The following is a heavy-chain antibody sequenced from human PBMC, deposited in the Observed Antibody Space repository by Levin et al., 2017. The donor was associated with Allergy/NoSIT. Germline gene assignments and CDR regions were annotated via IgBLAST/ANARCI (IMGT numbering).Heavy chain of an antibody. CDR3: ANRGSYDFWSGYYN. CDR2: ISGSGGST. Sequence: GESLKISCAASGFTFSSYAMSWVRQAPGKGLEWVSAISGSGGSTYYADSVKGRFTISRDNSKNTLYLQMNSLRAEDTAVYYCANRGSYDFWSGYYNWGQGTLVTVSS. CDR1: GFTFSSYA. D-gene: IGHD3-3*01. J-gene: IGHJ4*02. V-gene: IGHV3-23*01.